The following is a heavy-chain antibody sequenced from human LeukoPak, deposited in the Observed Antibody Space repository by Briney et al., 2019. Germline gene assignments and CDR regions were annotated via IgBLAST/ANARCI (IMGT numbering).Heavy chain of an antibody. CDR2: IYYSGRT. V-gene: IGHV4-39*01. CDR3: AQSLGASTSSGNWFAP. D-gene: IGHD6-6*01. Sequence: PSETLSLTCTVSGVSISATSYCWAWIRQPPGKGLEWIGSIYYSGRTYYNPSLKSRLTISVDTPKNQFSLKLSSVTAADTAVYYCAQSLGASTSSGNWFAPCSQGTLVTVSS. CDR1: GVSISATSYC. J-gene: IGHJ5*02.